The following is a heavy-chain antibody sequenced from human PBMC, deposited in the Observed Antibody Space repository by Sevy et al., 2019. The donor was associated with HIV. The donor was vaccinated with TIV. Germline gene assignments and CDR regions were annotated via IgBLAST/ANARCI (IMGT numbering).Heavy chain of an antibody. V-gene: IGHV3-30*02. Sequence: GGSLRLSCAASGFTFSSYGMHWVRQAPGKGLEWVAFIRYDGSNKYYADSVKGRFTISRDNSKNTLYLQMNSLRVEDTAVYYCATESGYSSGWYQYFDYWGQGTLVTVSS. CDR2: IRYDGSNK. CDR3: ATESGYSSGWYQYFDY. J-gene: IGHJ4*02. CDR1: GFTFSSYG. D-gene: IGHD6-19*01.